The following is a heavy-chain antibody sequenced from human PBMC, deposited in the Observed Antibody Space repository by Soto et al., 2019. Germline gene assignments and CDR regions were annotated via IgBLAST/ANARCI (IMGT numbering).Heavy chain of an antibody. Sequence: PSETLSLTCAVYGGSFSGYYWSWIRQPPGKGLEWIGEINHSGSTNYNPSLKSQVTISVDTSKNQFSLKLSSVTAADTAVYYCAVKLQYSSGWTLDWGQGTLVTVSS. CDR2: INHSGST. CDR3: AVKLQYSSGWTLD. CDR1: GGSFSGYY. V-gene: IGHV4-34*01. D-gene: IGHD6-19*01. J-gene: IGHJ4*02.